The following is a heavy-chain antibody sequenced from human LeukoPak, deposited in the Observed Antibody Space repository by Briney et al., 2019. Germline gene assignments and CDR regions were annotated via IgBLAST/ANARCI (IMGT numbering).Heavy chain of an antibody. CDR2: IYYSGST. CDR1: GGSISSYY. CDR3: ARGRLDYYGSGSYKRTNWFDP. Sequence: SETLSLTCTVSGGSISSYYWSWIRQPPGKRLEWIGYIYYSGSTNYNPSLKSRVTISVDTSKNQFSLKLSSVTAADTAVYYCARGRLDYYGSGSYKRTNWFDPWGQGTLVTVSS. J-gene: IGHJ5*02. D-gene: IGHD3-10*01. V-gene: IGHV4-59*12.